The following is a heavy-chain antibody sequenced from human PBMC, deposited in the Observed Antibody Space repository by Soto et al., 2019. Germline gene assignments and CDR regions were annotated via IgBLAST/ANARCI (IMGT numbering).Heavy chain of an antibody. V-gene: IGHV3-53*02. CDR2: IYSSGST. CDR3: ARGGYRGNDPKRSFDH. D-gene: IGHD5-12*01. CDR1: GFSVSSNY. J-gene: IGHJ4*02. Sequence: EVQLVETGGGLIQPGGSLRVSCAASGFSVSSNYMSWVRQAPGKGLEWVSLIYSSGSTFYADAVKGRFTITRDTSKNTLFLQMTSLRAEDTAVYYCARGGYRGNDPKRSFDHWGQGTLVTVSS.